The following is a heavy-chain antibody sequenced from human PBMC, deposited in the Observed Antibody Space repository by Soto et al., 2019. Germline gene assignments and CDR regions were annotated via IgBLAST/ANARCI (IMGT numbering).Heavy chain of an antibody. Sequence: ASVKVSCKASGGTFSSYAISWVRQAPGQGLEWMGGIIPIFGTANYAQKFQGRVTITTDTSTSTAYMELRSLRSDDTAVYYCAANRYCSSTSCYPAWYYFDYWGQGTLVTVS. CDR1: GGTFSSYA. D-gene: IGHD2-2*01. CDR2: IIPIFGTA. J-gene: IGHJ4*02. CDR3: AANRYCSSTSCYPAWYYFDY. V-gene: IGHV1-69*05.